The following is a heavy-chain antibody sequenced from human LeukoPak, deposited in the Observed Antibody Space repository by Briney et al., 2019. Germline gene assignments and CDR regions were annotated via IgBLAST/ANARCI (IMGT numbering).Heavy chain of an antibody. CDR2: IYSGGST. CDR1: GFTVSSNY. CDR3: ATHYYGSLISFDY. V-gene: IGHV3-53*01. D-gene: IGHD3-10*01. J-gene: IGHJ4*02. Sequence: GGSLRLSCAASGFTVSSNYMSWVRQAPGKGLEWVSVIYSGGSTYYADSVKGRFTISRDNSKNTLYLQMNSLRAEDTAVYYCATHYYGSLISFDYWGQGTLVTVSS.